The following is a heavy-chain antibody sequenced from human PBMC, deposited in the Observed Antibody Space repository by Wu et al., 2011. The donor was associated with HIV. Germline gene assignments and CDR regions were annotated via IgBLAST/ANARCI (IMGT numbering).Heavy chain of an antibody. CDR1: GYTFTDYY. D-gene: IGHD3-22*01. V-gene: IGHV1-69-2*01. CDR3: ASLQQIVPDYEDTSGLAAFDV. Sequence: EVQLVQSGAEVKKPGATVKISCKVSGYTFTDYYMHWVQQAPGKGLEWMGLVDPEDGETIYAERFQGRITITADTSTDTSHMELNTLKSDDTATYFCASLQQIVPDYEDTSGLAAFDVWGQGTLVSVSS. CDR2: VDPEDGET. J-gene: IGHJ3*01.